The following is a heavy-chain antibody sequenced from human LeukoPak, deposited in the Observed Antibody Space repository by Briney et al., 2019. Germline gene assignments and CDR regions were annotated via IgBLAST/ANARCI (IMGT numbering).Heavy chain of an antibody. V-gene: IGHV5-51*01. J-gene: IGHJ4*01. D-gene: IGHD3-16*01. CDR2: IYPGDSDV. Sequence: GESLKISCKGSGYNFTNYWIGWVRQMPGKGLEWMGIIYPGDSDVRYSPSFQGQVTISADKSINTAYLQRSSLKASDTAIYYCARGGSHFEYWGHGTLVTVSS. CDR1: GYNFTNYW. CDR3: ARGGSHFEY.